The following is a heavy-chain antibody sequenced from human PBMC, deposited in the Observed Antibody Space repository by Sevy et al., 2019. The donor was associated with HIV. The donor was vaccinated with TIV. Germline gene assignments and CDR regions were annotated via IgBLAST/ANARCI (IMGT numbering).Heavy chain of an antibody. J-gene: IGHJ4*02. Sequence: GGSLRLSCVASGFTFDDYTMHWFRQAPGKGLEWVSLINWNGDNRYYADSVKGRFTISRDNSKDSPYLQMNRLRTEDTALYYCAKDLDWLPDYWGQGTLVTVSS. D-gene: IGHD3-9*01. CDR1: GFTFDDYT. V-gene: IGHV3-43*01. CDR2: INWNGDNR. CDR3: AKDLDWLPDY.